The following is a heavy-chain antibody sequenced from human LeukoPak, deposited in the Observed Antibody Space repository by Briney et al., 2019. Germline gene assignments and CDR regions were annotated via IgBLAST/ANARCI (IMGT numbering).Heavy chain of an antibody. V-gene: IGHV1-18*01. J-gene: IGHJ3*02. CDR2: ISAYNGNT. Sequence: GASVKVSCKASGYTFTSYGISWVRQAPGQGLEWMGWISAYNGNTNYAQKLQGRVTMTTDTSTSTAYMELRGLRSDDTAVYYCARVWFGELLVLNDAFDIWGQGTMVTVSS. CDR1: GYTFTSYG. CDR3: ARVWFGELLVLNDAFDI. D-gene: IGHD3-10*01.